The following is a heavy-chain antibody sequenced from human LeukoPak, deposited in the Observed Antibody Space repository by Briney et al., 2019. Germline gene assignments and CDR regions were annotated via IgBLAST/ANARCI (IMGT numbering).Heavy chain of an antibody. CDR3: ARLTGTFDY. D-gene: IGHD1-1*01. CDR2: IYHSGST. J-gene: IGHJ4*02. CDR1: GYSISSGYY. Sequence: SETLSLTCAVSGYSISSGYYWGWIRQPPGKGLEWIGSIYHSGSTYYNPSLKSQVTISVDTSKNQFSLKLSSVTAADTAVYYCARLTGTFDYWGQGTLVTVSS. V-gene: IGHV4-38-2*01.